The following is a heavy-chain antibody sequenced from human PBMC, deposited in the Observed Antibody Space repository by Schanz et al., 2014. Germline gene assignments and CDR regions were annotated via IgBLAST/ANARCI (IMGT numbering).Heavy chain of an antibody. CDR2: INSDGSTT. CDR3: ARPLGPNYYYYGLDV. V-gene: IGHV3-74*01. Sequence: EVQLVESGGGFVQPGGSLRLSCAASGFTFSSYWMHWVRQAPGKGLVWVSRINSDGSTTIYADSVKGRLTISRDNAKNTLYLQMNSLRAEDTAVYYCARPLGPNYYYYGLDVWGQGTTVTVSS. J-gene: IGHJ6*02. CDR1: GFTFSSYW.